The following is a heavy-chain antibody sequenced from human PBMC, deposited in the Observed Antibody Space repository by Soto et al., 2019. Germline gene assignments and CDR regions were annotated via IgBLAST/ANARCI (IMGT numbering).Heavy chain of an antibody. V-gene: IGHV1-24*01. CDR1: GYTLTELS. CDR3: ATDLYSSSWGRAYYGMDV. J-gene: IGHJ6*02. Sequence: ASVKVSCKISGYTLTELSMHWVRQAPGKGLEWIGGFDPEDGETIYAQKIQGRVTMTEDTSTDTAYMELSSLRSEDTAVYYFATDLYSSSWGRAYYGMDVWGQGTTVTVSS. D-gene: IGHD6-13*01. CDR2: FDPEDGET.